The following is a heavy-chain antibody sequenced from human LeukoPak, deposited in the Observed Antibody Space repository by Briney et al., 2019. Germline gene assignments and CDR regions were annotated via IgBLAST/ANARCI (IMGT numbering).Heavy chain of an antibody. CDR3: ATPWMNYYGSGIHYSYYYVDV. CDR2: VIPRSGIA. V-gene: IGHV1-69*01. Sequence: SVTVSFRSSGGAFTMAAVSWVRQAPGQGLEWMGGVIPRSGIADYAQKFQGRVTLTADASTSTAYMELKSLTSEDTAVYFCATPWMNYYGSGIHYSYYYVDVWGSGTAITVSS. J-gene: IGHJ6*04. CDR1: GGAFTMAA. D-gene: IGHD3-10*01.